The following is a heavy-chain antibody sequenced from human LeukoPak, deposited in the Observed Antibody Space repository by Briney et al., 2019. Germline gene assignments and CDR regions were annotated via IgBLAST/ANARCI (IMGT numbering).Heavy chain of an antibody. CDR2: ITGSGTGSGDST. D-gene: IGHD5-24*01. J-gene: IGHJ4*02. CDR1: GFTFSSYA. CDR3: ASQNLFRDGYNGPRPNRGDY. V-gene: IGHV3-23*01. Sequence: QLGGSLRLSCAVSGFTFSSYAMSWVRQAPGKGLEWVSSITGSGTGSGDSTYYADSVKGRFTISRDNSKNTLYLQMNSLRAEDTAVYYCASQNLFRDGYNGPRPNRGDYWGQGTLVTVSS.